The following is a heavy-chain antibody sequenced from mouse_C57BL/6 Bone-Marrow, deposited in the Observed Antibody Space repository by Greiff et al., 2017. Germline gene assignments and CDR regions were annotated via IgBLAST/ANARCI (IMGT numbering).Heavy chain of an antibody. CDR3: ARVAYSFFYAMDY. D-gene: IGHD2-12*01. Sequence: VQLQQSGAELARPGASVKLSCKASGYTFTSYGISWVKQRTGQGLEWIGEIYPRSGNTYYNEKFKGKATLTADKSSSPAYMELRSLTSEDSAVYVCARVAYSFFYAMDYWGQGTSVTVSS. V-gene: IGHV1-81*01. CDR2: IYPRSGNT. J-gene: IGHJ4*01. CDR1: GYTFTSYG.